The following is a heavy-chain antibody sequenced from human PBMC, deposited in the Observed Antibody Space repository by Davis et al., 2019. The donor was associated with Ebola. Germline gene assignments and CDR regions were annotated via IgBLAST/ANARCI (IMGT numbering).Heavy chain of an antibody. CDR3: ARRRSSWTTRNWFDP. J-gene: IGHJ5*02. Sequence: SVKVSCKASGGTFSSYAISWVRQAPGQGLEWMGRIIPILGIANYAQKFQGRVTITADKSTSTAYMELSSLRSEDTAVYYCARRRSSWTTRNWFDPWGQGTLVTVSS. D-gene: IGHD3/OR15-3a*01. V-gene: IGHV1-69*04. CDR2: IIPILGIA. CDR1: GGTFSSYA.